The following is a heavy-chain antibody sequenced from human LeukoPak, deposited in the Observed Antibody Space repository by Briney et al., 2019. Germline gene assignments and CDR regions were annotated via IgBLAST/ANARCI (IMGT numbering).Heavy chain of an antibody. CDR3: ARDFAP. Sequence: SETLSLTCTASDDSISSLSYLWTWIRQPAGKGLEWLGLIYTTGTTNYNPSLRSRVTISLHPSRNPLSLKLPSVTAADTDLYYCARDFAPWGQGTLVTVSS. V-gene: IGHV4-61*02. J-gene: IGHJ5*02. CDR1: DDSISSLSYL. CDR2: IYTTGTT.